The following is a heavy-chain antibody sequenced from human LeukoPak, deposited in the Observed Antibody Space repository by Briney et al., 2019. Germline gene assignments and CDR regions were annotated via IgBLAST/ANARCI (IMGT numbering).Heavy chain of an antibody. V-gene: IGHV4-38-2*01. Sequence: SETLSLTCAVSGYSTSSGYYWGWIRQPPGKGLEWIGSIYHSGSTYYNPSLKSRVTISVDTSKNQFSLRLSSVTAADTAVYYCVRGILYGSGYYFYYMDVWGKGTTVTVSS. J-gene: IGHJ6*03. CDR1: GYSTSSGYY. D-gene: IGHD3-10*01. CDR3: VRGILYGSGYYFYYMDV. CDR2: IYHSGST.